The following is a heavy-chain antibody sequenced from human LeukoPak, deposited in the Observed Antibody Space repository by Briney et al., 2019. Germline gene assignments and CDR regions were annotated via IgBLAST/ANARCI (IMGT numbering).Heavy chain of an antibody. CDR1: GFTFSSYA. CDR2: ISGTGGST. Sequence: PGGSLRLSCAASGFTFSSYAMSWVRQAPGKGLEWVSTISGTGGSTYYADSVKGRFTISRDNSKNTLYLQMNSLRAEDTAVYYCAKGPLLSGGSTRYFQHWGQGTLVTVSS. V-gene: IGHV3-23*01. CDR3: AKGPLLSGGSTRYFQH. D-gene: IGHD2-15*01. J-gene: IGHJ1*01.